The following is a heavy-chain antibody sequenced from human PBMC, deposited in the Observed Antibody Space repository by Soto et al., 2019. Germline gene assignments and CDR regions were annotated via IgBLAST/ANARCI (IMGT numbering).Heavy chain of an antibody. Sequence: EVQLLESGGGLVQPGGSLRLSCAASGFTFGNYAFSWVRQAPGKGLEWVSVISGGGDATYYPDSVKGRFTTSRDNSKNTVYLQMNSLRAGDTVVYYCAKKSLGSIAFPAWYHFDYWGQGTLVTVSS. V-gene: IGHV3-23*01. J-gene: IGHJ4*02. CDR2: ISGGGDAT. D-gene: IGHD3-3*02. CDR1: GFTFGNYA. CDR3: AKKSLGSIAFPAWYHFDY.